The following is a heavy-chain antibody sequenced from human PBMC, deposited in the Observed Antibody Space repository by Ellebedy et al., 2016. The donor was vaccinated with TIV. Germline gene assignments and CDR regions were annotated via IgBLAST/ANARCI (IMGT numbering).Heavy chain of an antibody. CDR2: FDPEDGET. CDR3: AIQPDTPWIQLWFTFDY. D-gene: IGHD5-18*01. V-gene: IGHV1-24*01. Sequence: ASVKVSCXVSGYTLTDLSMHWVRQAPGKGLEWMGGFDPEDGETIYAQKFQGRVTMTEDTSTDTAYMELSSLRSEDTAVYYCAIQPDTPWIQLWFTFDYWGQGTLVTVSS. CDR1: GYTLTDLS. J-gene: IGHJ4*02.